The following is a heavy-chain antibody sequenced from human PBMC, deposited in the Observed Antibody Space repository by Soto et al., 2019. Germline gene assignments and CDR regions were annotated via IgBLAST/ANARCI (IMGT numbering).Heavy chain of an antibody. CDR3: ARDRVGRFLEWLLPDY. CDR2: IKQDGSEK. Sequence: GSLRLSCAASVFTFSSYWMSWVRQAPGKGLEWVANIKQDGSEKYYVDSVKGRFTISRDNAKNSLYLQMNSLRAEDTAVYYCARDRVGRFLEWLLPDYWGQGTLVTVSS. D-gene: IGHD3-3*01. CDR1: VFTFSSYW. V-gene: IGHV3-7*03. J-gene: IGHJ4*02.